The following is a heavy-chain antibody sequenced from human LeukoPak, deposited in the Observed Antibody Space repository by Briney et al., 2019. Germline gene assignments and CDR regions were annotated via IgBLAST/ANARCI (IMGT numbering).Heavy chain of an antibody. CDR2: PRQNSGGI. J-gene: IGHJ4*02. CDR3: ARCSTSCSNFDY. CDR1: GYTFSDYY. Sequence: ASVKVSCKPYGYTFSDYYIHWVRQAPGQGIEWMGWPRQNSGGINSAQKFQGKVTMPRDTSISTAYMELNRLRSDDTAVYYCARCSTSCSNFDYWGQGTLVTVSS. V-gene: IGHV1-2*02. D-gene: IGHD2-2*01.